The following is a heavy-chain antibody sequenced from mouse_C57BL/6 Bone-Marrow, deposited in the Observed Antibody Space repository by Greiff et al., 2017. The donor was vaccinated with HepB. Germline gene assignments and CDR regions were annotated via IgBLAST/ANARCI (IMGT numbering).Heavy chain of an antibody. V-gene: IGHV3-6*01. J-gene: IGHJ3*01. Sequence: ESGPGLVKPSQSLSLTCSVTGYSITSGYYWNWIRQFPGNKLEWMGYISYDGSNNYNPSLKNRISITRDTSKNQFFLKLNSVTTEDTATYYCARPDYYGSSYRFAYWGQGTLVTVSA. CDR3: ARPDYYGSSYRFAY. CDR2: ISYDGSN. CDR1: GYSITSGYY. D-gene: IGHD1-1*01.